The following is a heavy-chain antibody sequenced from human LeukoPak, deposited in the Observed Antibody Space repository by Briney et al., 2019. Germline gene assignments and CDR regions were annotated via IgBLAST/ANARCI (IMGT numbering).Heavy chain of an antibody. V-gene: IGHV1-46*01. CDR1: GYTFTSFY. CDR3: ARDYHGSGSLTTFDY. CDR2: INPRGGST. Sequence: GASVKVSCKASGYTFTSFYMHWARQAPGQGLEWMGIINPRGGSTTSAQKFQGRVTLTRDMSTSTVYMELSSLRSEDTAVYYCARDYHGSGSLTTFDYWGQGTLVTVSS. J-gene: IGHJ4*02. D-gene: IGHD3-10*01.